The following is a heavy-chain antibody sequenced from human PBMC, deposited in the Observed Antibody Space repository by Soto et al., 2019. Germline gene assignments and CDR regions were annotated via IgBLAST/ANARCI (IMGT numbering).Heavy chain of an antibody. CDR3: ARAQNTYGTYCFDP. Sequence: GASVKVSCKASGYTFTPYAIHWMRQAPGQRLEWMGWANAATGKTKYSQKFQGRVSITTDTSASTAYMELSSLRSEDTAVYYCARAQNTYGTYCFDPWGQGTLVTVSS. CDR1: GYTFTPYA. V-gene: IGHV1-3*01. J-gene: IGHJ5*02. D-gene: IGHD3-10*01. CDR2: ANAATGKT.